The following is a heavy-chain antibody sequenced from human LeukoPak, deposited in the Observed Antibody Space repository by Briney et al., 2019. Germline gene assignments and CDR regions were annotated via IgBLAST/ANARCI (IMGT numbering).Heavy chain of an antibody. CDR2: ISYDGSDG. CDR1: GFTFSSYA. J-gene: IGHJ4*02. CDR3: ARDQGATLVRGVTPYLDY. V-gene: IGHV3-30*04. Sequence: PGGSLRLSCAASGFTFSSYAMHWVRQAPGKGLEWVSIISYDGSDGKFADSVKGRFTISRDNSKNMVFLQMNSLRAEDTAAFYYARDQGATLVRGVTPYLDYWGQGTLVSVSS. D-gene: IGHD3-10*01.